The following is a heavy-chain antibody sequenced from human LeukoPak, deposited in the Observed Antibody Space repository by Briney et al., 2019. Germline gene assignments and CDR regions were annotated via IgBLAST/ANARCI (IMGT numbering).Heavy chain of an antibody. J-gene: IGHJ4*02. CDR1: GFTFSSYV. CDR2: ITASGGST. Sequence: PGGSLRLSCAASGFTFSSYVLSWVRQAPGKGLEWVSAITASGGSTYYADSVKGRFTISRDNSKITLFLQMNSLGAEDTAVYYCAKSSSGAFDYWGQGTLVTVSS. V-gene: IGHV3-23*01. D-gene: IGHD3-10*01. CDR3: AKSSSGAFDY.